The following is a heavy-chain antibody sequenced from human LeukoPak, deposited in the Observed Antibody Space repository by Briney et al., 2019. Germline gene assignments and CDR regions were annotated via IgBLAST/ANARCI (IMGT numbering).Heavy chain of an antibody. D-gene: IGHD6-13*01. CDR3: AKDRGIAAAGTSGGPNWFDP. V-gene: IGHV3-30*18. CDR2: ISYDGSNK. Sequence: GRSLRLSCAASGFTFSSYGMHWVRQAPGKGLEWVAVISYDGSNKYYADSVKGRFTISRDNSKNTLYLQMNSLRAEDTAVYYCAKDRGIAAAGTSGGPNWFDPWGQGTLVTVSS. CDR1: GFTFSSYG. J-gene: IGHJ5*02.